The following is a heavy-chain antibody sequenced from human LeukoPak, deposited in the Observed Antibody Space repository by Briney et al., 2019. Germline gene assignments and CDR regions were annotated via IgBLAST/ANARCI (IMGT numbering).Heavy chain of an antibody. CDR2: IYYSGST. J-gene: IGHJ4*02. CDR1: GGSISSSSYY. V-gene: IGHV4-39*07. D-gene: IGHD3-3*01. CDR3: AKLNNYDLMIDY. Sequence: SETLSLTCTVSGGSISSSSYYWGWIRQPPGKGLEWIGSIYYSGSTYYNPSLKSRVTISADTSKNQFSLKLSSVTAADTAVYYCAKLNNYDLMIDYWGQGTLVTVSS.